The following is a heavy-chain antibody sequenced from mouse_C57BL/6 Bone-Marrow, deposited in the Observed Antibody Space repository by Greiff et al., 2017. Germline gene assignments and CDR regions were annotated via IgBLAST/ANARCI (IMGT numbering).Heavy chain of an antibody. V-gene: IGHV1-22*01. Sequence: VQLKQSGPELVKPGASVKMSCKASGYTFTDYNMHWVKQSHGKSLEWIGYINPNNGGTSYNQKFKGKATLTVNKSSSTAYMELRSLTSEDSAVYYCARRWLLPPYAMDYWGQGTSVTVSS. CDR1: GYTFTDYN. J-gene: IGHJ4*01. D-gene: IGHD2-3*01. CDR3: ARRWLLPPYAMDY. CDR2: INPNNGGT.